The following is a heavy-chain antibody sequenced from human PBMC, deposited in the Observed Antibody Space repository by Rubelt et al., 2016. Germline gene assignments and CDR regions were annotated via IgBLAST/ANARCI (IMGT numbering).Heavy chain of an antibody. Sequence: GKGLEWVSSISSSGSTIYYADSVKGRFTISRDNAKNSLYLQMNSLRAEDTAVYYCARGAVADDYWGQGTLVTVSS. CDR3: ARGAVADDY. V-gene: IGHV3-11*01. CDR2: ISSSGSTI. J-gene: IGHJ4*02. D-gene: IGHD6-19*01.